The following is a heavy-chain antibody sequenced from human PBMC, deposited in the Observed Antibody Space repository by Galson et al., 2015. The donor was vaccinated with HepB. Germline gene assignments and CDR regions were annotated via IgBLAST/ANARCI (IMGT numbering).Heavy chain of an antibody. J-gene: IGHJ6*03. CDR3: TRHESGGSSNTDYYYYYMDV. CDR1: GFTFSGSA. Sequence: SLRLSCAASGFTFSGSAMHWVRQASGKGLEWVGRIRSKANSYATAYAASVKGRFTISRDDSKNTAHLQMNSLKTEDTAVYYCTRHESGGSSNTDYYYYYMDVWGKGTTVTVSS. CDR2: IRSKANSYAT. V-gene: IGHV3-73*01. D-gene: IGHD2-15*01.